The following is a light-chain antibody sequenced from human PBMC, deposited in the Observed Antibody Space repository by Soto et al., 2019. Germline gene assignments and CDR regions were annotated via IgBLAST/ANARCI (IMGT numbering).Light chain of an antibody. Sequence: DIQMTQSPSTLSASEGDRVIITCRASQTVERWMAWYQQKPGKAPKLLISDVSTLERGVPSRFSGSGSATEFTLTISGLQPDDFATYYCQQYKDYVYTFGQGTKVESK. CDR2: DVS. J-gene: IGKJ2*01. CDR3: QQYKDYVYT. V-gene: IGKV1-5*01. CDR1: QTVERW.